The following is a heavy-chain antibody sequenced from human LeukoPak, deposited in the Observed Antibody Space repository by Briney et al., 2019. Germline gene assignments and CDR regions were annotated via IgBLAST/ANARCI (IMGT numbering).Heavy chain of an antibody. CDR1: GFTFSSYE. CDR2: ISSSGSTI. Sequence: GGSLRLSCAASGFTFSSYEMNWVRQAPGKGLEWVSYISSSGSTIYYADSVKGRFTISRDNAKNSLYLQMNSVRAEDTAVYYCARGSDRSDAFDIWGQGTMVTVSS. V-gene: IGHV3-48*03. CDR3: ARGSDRSDAFDI. J-gene: IGHJ3*02.